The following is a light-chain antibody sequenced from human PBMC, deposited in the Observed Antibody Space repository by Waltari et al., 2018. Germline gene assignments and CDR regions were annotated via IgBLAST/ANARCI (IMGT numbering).Light chain of an antibody. CDR2: KAS. V-gene: IGKV1-5*03. J-gene: IGKJ1*01. CDR3: QQYNSFPWT. CDR1: QTISTW. Sequence: DIQMTQSPSTLSASVGDRVTITCRASQTISTWLAWYQQKPGKAPKLLIYKASSLESVVPSRFSGSGSGTEFTLTISSLQPDDSATYYCQQYNSFPWTFGQGTKVQI.